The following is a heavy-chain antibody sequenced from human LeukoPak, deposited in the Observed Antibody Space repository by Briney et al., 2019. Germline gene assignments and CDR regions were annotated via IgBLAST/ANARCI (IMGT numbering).Heavy chain of an antibody. Sequence: PGGSLRLSCAASGFTFSSYAMSWVRQAPGKGLEWVSSISGSGVSTYYADSVKGRFTISRDNSKNTLYLQMNSLRAEDTAVYYCARSGDYDILTGYYTGAFDIWGQGTMVTVSS. D-gene: IGHD3-9*01. CDR2: ISGSGVST. CDR1: GFTFSSYA. V-gene: IGHV3-23*01. CDR3: ARSGDYDILTGYYTGAFDI. J-gene: IGHJ3*02.